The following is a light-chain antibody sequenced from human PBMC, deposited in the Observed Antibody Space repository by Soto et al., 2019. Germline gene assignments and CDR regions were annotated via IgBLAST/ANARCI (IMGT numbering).Light chain of an antibody. CDR2: AAS. CDR3: QQSYSTPLT. V-gene: IGKV1-39*01. J-gene: IGKJ4*01. CDR1: QSISSY. Sequence: DIQITQSPSSLSSSVVYIVTITFLASQSISSYLNWYQQKPGKAPKLLIYAASSLQSGVPSRFSGSGSGTDFTLTISSLQPEDFATYYCQQSYSTPLTFGGGTKVDIK.